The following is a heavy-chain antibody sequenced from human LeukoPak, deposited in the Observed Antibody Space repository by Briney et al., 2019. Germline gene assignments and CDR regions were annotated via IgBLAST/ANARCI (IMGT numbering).Heavy chain of an antibody. D-gene: IGHD1-26*01. J-gene: IGHJ4*02. CDR1: GFTFSTYG. Sequence: PGGSLILSCAASGFTFSTYGMHWVRQAPGKGLEWVAVVWYDGSNIHYVDSVKGRFTISRDNSKNTLYLQINSLRAEDTAVYYCARGGYSGTYYFDYWGQGTLVTVSS. CDR2: VWYDGSNI. CDR3: ARGGYSGTYYFDY. V-gene: IGHV3-33*01.